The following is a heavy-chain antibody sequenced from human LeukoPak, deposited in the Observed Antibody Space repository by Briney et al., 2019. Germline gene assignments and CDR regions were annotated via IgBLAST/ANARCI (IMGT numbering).Heavy chain of an antibody. CDR2: ISYDGSNK. CDR3: AKVSLAYYYDSSGYYLGYYFDY. D-gene: IGHD3-22*01. V-gene: IGHV3-30*14. CDR1: GFTSSSYA. Sequence: GGSLRLSCAASGFTSSSYAMHWVRQAPGKGLEWVAVISYDGSNKYYADSVKGRFTISRDNSKNTLYLQMNSLRAEDTAVYYCAKVSLAYYYDSSGYYLGYYFDYWGQGTLVTVSS. J-gene: IGHJ4*02.